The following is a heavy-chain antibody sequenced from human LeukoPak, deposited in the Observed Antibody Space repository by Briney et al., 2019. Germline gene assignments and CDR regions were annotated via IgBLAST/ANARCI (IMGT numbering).Heavy chain of an antibody. J-gene: IGHJ4*02. CDR1: GGSINSYY. V-gene: IGHV4-59*08. CDR2: IYYSGST. D-gene: IGHD1-26*01. Sequence: SETLSLTCSVSGGSINSYYWTWIRQSPGKGLEWIGHIYYSGSTRYNPSLMSRVTMSADTSKNQFSLRLTSVTAADTAVYYCARYSGSPTWYLDFWGQGALVTASS. CDR3: ARYSGSPTWYLDF.